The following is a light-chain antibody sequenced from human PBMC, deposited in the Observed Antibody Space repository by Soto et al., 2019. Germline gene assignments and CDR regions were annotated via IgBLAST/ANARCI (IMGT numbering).Light chain of an antibody. CDR3: AAWDDSLNGPRFV. Sequence: QPLLAQTPSASWSPGQRVTISCSGSSSNIETNTVNWYQQLPRTAPKLLIYKNNQRPSGVPDRFSGSKSGTSASLAISGLQSEDEADYYCAAWDDSLNGPRFVFGTGAKVTVL. V-gene: IGLV1-44*01. CDR1: SSNIETNT. CDR2: KNN. J-gene: IGLJ1*01.